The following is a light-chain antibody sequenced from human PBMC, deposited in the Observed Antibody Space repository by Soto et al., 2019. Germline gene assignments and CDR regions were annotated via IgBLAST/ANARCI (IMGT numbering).Light chain of an antibody. CDR3: QSYDSSLSGDYV. CDR1: SSNIGSNT. CDR2: SNN. V-gene: IGLV1-44*01. J-gene: IGLJ1*01. Sequence: QSALTQPPSASGTPGRRVTISCSGSSSNIGSNTVNWYQQLPGTAPKLVIYSNNQRPSGVPDRFSGSKSGTSASLAISGLQSEDEADYYCQSYDSSLSGDYVFGTGTKVTVL.